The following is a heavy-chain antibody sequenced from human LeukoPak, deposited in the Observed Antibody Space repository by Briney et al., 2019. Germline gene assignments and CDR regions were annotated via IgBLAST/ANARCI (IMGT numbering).Heavy chain of an antibody. CDR2: INHSGST. Sequence: SETLSLTCAVYGGSFSGYYWSWLRQPPGKGLEWIGEINHSGSTNYNPSLKSRVTISVDTSKNQFSLKLSSVTAADTAVYYCVRGEDDFWSGYSRLAYFQHWGQGTLVTVSS. V-gene: IGHV4-34*01. D-gene: IGHD3-3*01. CDR3: VRGEDDFWSGYSRLAYFQH. CDR1: GGSFSGYY. J-gene: IGHJ1*01.